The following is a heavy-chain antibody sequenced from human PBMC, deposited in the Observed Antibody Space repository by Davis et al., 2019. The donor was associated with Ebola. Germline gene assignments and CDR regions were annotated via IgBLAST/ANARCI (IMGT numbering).Heavy chain of an antibody. CDR1: GFTFTSYS. V-gene: IGHV3-23*01. J-gene: IGHJ6*04. CDR3: AKGGSGWPSDYSYGMGV. Sequence: GGSLRLSCAASGFTFTSYSIIWVRQAPGQGLEWVSVISGSGTDIVHADSVKGRFTISRDYSLNTVYLHMNSLTVEDTAVYYCAKGGSGWPSDYSYGMGVWGKGTTVTVSS. CDR2: ISGSGTDI. D-gene: IGHD6-19*01.